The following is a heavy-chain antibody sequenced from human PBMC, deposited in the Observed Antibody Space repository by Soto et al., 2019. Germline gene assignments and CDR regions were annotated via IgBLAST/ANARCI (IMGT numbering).Heavy chain of an antibody. D-gene: IGHD6-19*01. CDR2: VYHTGST. CDR3: ARRLFGSGWTLDS. Sequence: SLTCDVSGASITTYYWSWIRQAPGKGLEWIGNVYHTGSTDYNSSLKSRVTISVDTSKNQFSLNMNSVTAADTAVYYCARRLFGSGWTLDSWGQGALVTVS. V-gene: IGHV4-59*01. J-gene: IGHJ4*02. CDR1: GASITTYY.